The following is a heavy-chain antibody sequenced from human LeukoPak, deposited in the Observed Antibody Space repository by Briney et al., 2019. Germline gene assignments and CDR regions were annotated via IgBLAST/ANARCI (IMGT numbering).Heavy chain of an antibody. V-gene: IGHV4-39*01. Sequence: PSETLSLTCTVSGASISSSSYSWGWIRQPPGKGLEWIGSIHYSGSTYYNPSLTSRVTISVDTSKKQFSLKLSSVTAADTAVYYCARQGYGVYYFDYWGQGTLVTVSS. CDR2: IHYSGST. D-gene: IGHD4-17*01. CDR3: ARQGYGVYYFDY. J-gene: IGHJ4*02. CDR1: GASISSSSYS.